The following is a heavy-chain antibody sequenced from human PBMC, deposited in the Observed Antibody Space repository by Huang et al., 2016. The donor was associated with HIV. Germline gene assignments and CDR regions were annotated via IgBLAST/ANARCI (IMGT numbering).Heavy chain of an antibody. CDR2: MYTRGTT. Sequence: QVQLQESGPGLVKPAETLSLTCSVSGGSIRNYYWSWIRQPAGKGLEWIGRMYTRGTTNYNPSRRSRFTMSLDTSKNQFSLRLTSVTAADTAVYYCAREGNDVGGGFDHWGQGTLVTVSS. V-gene: IGHV4-4*07. CDR1: GGSIRNYY. J-gene: IGHJ4*02. CDR3: AREGNDVGGGFDH. D-gene: IGHD3-10*02.